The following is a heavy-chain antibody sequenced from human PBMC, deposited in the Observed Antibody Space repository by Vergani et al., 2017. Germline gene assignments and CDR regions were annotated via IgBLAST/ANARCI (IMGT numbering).Heavy chain of an antibody. CDR1: GFTFDDYA. CDR2: ISWNSGSI. D-gene: IGHD6-13*01. Sequence: VQLVESGGGVVQPGRSLRLSCAASGFTFDDYAMHWVRQAPGKGLEWVSGISWNSGSIGDADSVKGRFTISRDNAKNSLYLQMNSLRAEDTALYYCAKDHSSSWYDWYFDLWGRGTLVTVSS. V-gene: IGHV3-9*01. J-gene: IGHJ2*01. CDR3: AKDHSSSWYDWYFDL.